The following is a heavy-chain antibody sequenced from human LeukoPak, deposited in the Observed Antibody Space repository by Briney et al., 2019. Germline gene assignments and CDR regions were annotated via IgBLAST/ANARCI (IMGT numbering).Heavy chain of an antibody. J-gene: IGHJ4*02. V-gene: IGHV1-3*01. CDR3: ATSTLLLWFGESGFDY. Sequence: ASVKVSCKASGYTLTSYAMHWVRQAPGQRLEWKGWINAGNGNTKYSQKFQGRVTITRDTSASTAYMELSSLRSEDTAVYYCATSTLLLWFGESGFDYWGQGTLVTVSS. D-gene: IGHD3-10*01. CDR1: GYTLTSYA. CDR2: INAGNGNT.